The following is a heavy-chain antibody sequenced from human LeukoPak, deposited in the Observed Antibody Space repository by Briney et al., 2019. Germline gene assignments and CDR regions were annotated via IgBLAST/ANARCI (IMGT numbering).Heavy chain of an antibody. Sequence: PGGSLRLSCAASGFTFSSYGMHWVRQAPGKGLEWVAVIWYDGSNKYYADSVKGRFTISRDNSKNTLYLQMNSLRAEDTVVYYCARATRYYYDNSPYYYGMDVWGQGTTVTVSS. CDR2: IWYDGSNK. CDR1: GFTFSSYG. J-gene: IGHJ6*02. CDR3: ARATRYYYDNSPYYYGMDV. D-gene: IGHD3-22*01. V-gene: IGHV3-33*01.